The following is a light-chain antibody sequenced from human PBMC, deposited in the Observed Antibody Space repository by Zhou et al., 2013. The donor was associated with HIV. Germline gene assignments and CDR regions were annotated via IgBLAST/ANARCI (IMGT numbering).Light chain of an antibody. CDR1: QSISSW. CDR2: RAS. CDR3: QQYNSYPLT. Sequence: DIQMTQSPSTLSASVGDRVTITCRASQSISSWLAWYQQKPGKAPKVLIYRASSLESEVPSRFSGSGSGTEFTLTISSLQPADIATYYCQQYNSYPLTFGGGPRCRSN. J-gene: IGKJ4*01. V-gene: IGKV1-5*03.